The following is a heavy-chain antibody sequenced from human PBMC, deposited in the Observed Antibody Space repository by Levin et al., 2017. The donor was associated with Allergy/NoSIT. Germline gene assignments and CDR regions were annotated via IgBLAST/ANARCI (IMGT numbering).Heavy chain of an antibody. V-gene: IGHV3-23*01. Sequence: GESLKISCAASGFTFSSYAMSWVRQAPGKGLEWVSAISGSGGSTYYADSVKGRFTISRDNSKNTLYLQMNSLRAEDTAVYYCAKDERRGYIEYWYFDYWGQGTLVTVSS. D-gene: IGHD5-18*01. J-gene: IGHJ4*02. CDR3: AKDERRGYIEYWYFDY. CDR1: GFTFSSYA. CDR2: ISGSGGST.